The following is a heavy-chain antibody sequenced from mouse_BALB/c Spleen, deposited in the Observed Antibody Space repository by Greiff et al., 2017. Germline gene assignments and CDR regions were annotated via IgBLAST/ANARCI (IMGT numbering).Heavy chain of an antibody. Sequence: QVQLQQSGAELARPGASVKMSCKASGYTFTSYTMHWVKQRPGQGLEWIGYINPSSGYTNYNQKFKDKATLTADKSSSTAYMQLSSLTSEDSAVYYCARGSIITTVVYYYAMDYWGQGTSVTVSS. CDR1: GYTFTSYT. V-gene: IGHV1-4*01. CDR2: INPSSGYT. CDR3: ARGSIITTVVYYYAMDY. J-gene: IGHJ4*01. D-gene: IGHD1-1*01.